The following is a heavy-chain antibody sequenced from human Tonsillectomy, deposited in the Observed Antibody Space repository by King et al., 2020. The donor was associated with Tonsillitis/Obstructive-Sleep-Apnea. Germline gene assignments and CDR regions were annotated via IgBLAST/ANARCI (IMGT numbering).Heavy chain of an antibody. CDR2: ISYDGSNK. J-gene: IGHJ5*02. CDR1: GFTFSSYA. Sequence: VQLVESGGGVVQPGRSLRLSCAASGFTFSSYAMHWVRQAPGKGLEWVAVISYDGSNKYYADSVKGRFTISRDNSKNTLYLQMNSLRAEDTAVYYCASWELGIGRGWFDPWGQGTLVTVSS. V-gene: IGHV3-30*04. D-gene: IGHD7-27*01. CDR3: ASWELGIGRGWFDP.